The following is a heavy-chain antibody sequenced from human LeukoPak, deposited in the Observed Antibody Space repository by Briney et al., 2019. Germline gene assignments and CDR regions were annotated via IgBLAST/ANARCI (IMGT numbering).Heavy chain of an antibody. CDR1: GGSISSYY. D-gene: IGHD3-10*01. CDR2: IYYSGST. CDR3: ASVPHITMVRGVTNRYYYYYGMDV. V-gene: IGHV4-59*08. J-gene: IGHJ6*02. Sequence: KPSEALSLTCTVSGGSISSYYWSWIRQPPGKGLEWIGCIYYSGSTNYNPSLKSRVTISVDTSKNQFSLNLSSVTAADTSVYYCASVPHITMVRGVTNRYYYYYGMDVWGQGTTVTVSS.